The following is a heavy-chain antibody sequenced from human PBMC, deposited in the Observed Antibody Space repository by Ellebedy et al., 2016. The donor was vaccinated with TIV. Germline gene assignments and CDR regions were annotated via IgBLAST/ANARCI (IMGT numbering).Heavy chain of an antibody. CDR3: ARGRYGGRFFDY. CDR1: GFTFSSYW. CDR2: IKEDGSRK. D-gene: IGHD4-23*01. Sequence: GESLKISCAASGFTFSSYWMTWVRQAPGKGLECVANIKEDGSRKYYADSVKGRFTISRDNDKNSLYLEMNSPRAEDTGVYYCARGRYGGRFFDYWGQGTLVTVSS. V-gene: IGHV3-7*01. J-gene: IGHJ4*02.